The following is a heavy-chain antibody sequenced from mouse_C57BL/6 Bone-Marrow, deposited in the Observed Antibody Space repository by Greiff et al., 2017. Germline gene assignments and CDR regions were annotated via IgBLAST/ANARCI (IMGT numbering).Heavy chain of an antibody. J-gene: IGHJ4*01. CDR3: SRYDYGGMDY. D-gene: IGHD2-4*01. V-gene: IGHV1-66*01. CDR1: GYSFTSYY. Sequence: QVQLQQSGPELVKPGASVKISCKASGYSFTSYYIHWVKQRPGQGLEWIGWIYPGSGNTKYNEKFKGKATLPADTSSSTAYMQLSSLTSEDSAVYYCSRYDYGGMDYWGQGTSVTVSS. CDR2: IYPGSGNT.